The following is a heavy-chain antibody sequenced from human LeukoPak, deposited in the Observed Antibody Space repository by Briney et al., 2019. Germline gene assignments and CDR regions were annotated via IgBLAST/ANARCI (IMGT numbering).Heavy chain of an antibody. CDR1: GLTFSDHY. J-gene: IGHJ4*02. CDR3: VAMIRGVGY. V-gene: IGHV3-72*01. Sequence: GGSRRLSCAASGLTFSDHYMDWVRQAPGKGLEWVARIRNKAHSYTTEYAASVKGRFTISRDDSKNSLYLQMNSLKTEDTAVFFCVAMIRGVGYWGQGTLVTVSS. D-gene: IGHD3-10*01. CDR2: IRNKAHSYTT.